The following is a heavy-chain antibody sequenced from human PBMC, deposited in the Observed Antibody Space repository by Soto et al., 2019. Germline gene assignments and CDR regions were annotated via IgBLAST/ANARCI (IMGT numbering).Heavy chain of an antibody. CDR1: GFTFDDYA. V-gene: IGHV3-9*01. CDR3: AKDNYGSGEIGY. CDR2: ISWNSGSI. Sequence: EVQLVESGGGLVQPGRSLRLSCAASGFTFDDYAMHWVRQAPGKGLEWVSGISWNSGSIGYADSVKGRFTISRDNAKNSLYLQMNSQRAEDTALYYCAKDNYGSGEIGYWGQGTLVTVSS. D-gene: IGHD3-10*01. J-gene: IGHJ4*02.